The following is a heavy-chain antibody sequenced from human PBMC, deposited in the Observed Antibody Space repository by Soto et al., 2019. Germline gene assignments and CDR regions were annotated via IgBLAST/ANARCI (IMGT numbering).Heavy chain of an antibody. CDR2: IIPIFGTA. Sequence: PGASVKVSCKASGGTFSSYAISWVRQAPGQGLEWMGGIIPIFGTANYAQKFQGRVTITADKSTSTAYMELSSLRSEDTAVYYCARDGGVATITGYYYYYGMDVWGQGTTVTVSS. J-gene: IGHJ6*02. CDR1: GGTFSSYA. V-gene: IGHV1-69*06. CDR3: ARDGGVATITGYYYYYGMDV. D-gene: IGHD5-12*01.